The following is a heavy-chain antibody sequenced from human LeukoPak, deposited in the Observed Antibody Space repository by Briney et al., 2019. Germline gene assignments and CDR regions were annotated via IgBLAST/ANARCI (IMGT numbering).Heavy chain of an antibody. CDR3: ARGSSSFWFDP. J-gene: IGHJ5*02. V-gene: IGHV4-61*05. CDR2: IYYSGST. Sequence: SETLSLTCAVSGGSISSSSYYWDWIRQPPGKGLEWIGYIYYSGSTNYNPSLKSRVTISVDTSKNQFSLKLSSVTAADMAVYYCARGSSSFWFDPWGQGTLVTVSS. CDR1: GGSISSSSYY. D-gene: IGHD6-13*01.